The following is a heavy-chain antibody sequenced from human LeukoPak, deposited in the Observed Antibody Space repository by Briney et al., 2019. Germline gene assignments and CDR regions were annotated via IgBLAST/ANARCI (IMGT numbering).Heavy chain of an antibody. CDR3: ARADVITGTTGVDY. CDR1: GYTFTSYG. CDR2: ISAYNGNT. J-gene: IGHJ4*02. D-gene: IGHD1-7*01. Sequence: ASVAVSCKASGYTFTSYGISWVRQAPGQGLEWMGWISAYNGNTNYAQKLQGRVTMTTDTSTSTAYMELRSLRSDDTAVYYCARADVITGTTGVDYWGQGTLVTVSS. V-gene: IGHV1-18*01.